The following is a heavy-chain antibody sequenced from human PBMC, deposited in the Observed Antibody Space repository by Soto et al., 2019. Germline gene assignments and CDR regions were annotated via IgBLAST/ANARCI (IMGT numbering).Heavy chain of an antibody. D-gene: IGHD3-3*01. J-gene: IGHJ5*02. CDR1: GGSISSGDYY. CDR2: IYYSGST. CDR3: ARVVYSSSKRFLARWFDP. V-gene: IGHV4-30-4*01. Sequence: QVQLQESGPGLVKPSQTLSLTCTVSGGSISSGDYYWSWIRQPPGKGLECIGYIYYSGSTYYNPSLRSRVTISVDTSKNQFSLQLSSVTAADTAVYYCARVVYSSSKRFLARWFDPWGQGTLVTVSS.